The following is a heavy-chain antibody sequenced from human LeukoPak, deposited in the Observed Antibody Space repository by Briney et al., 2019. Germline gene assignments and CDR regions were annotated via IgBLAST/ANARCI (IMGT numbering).Heavy chain of an antibody. CDR2: INPNSGGT. D-gene: IGHD5-18*01. J-gene: IGHJ4*02. CDR1: GYTFTGYY. Sequence: ASVKVSCKASGYTFTGYYMHWVRQAPGQGLEWMGWINPNSGGTNYAQKFQGRVTMTRDTSISTAYMELSRLRADDTAVYYCATDPLGTAMDFNKDYWGQGTLVTVSS. CDR3: ATDPLGTAMDFNKDY. V-gene: IGHV1-2*02.